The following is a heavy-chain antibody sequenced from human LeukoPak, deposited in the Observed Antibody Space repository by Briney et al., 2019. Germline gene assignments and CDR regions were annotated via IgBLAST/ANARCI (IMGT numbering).Heavy chain of an antibody. CDR1: GYTFSGYY. CDR2: INPNAGAT. D-gene: IGHD5-24*01. Sequence: ASVKVSCKASGYTFSGYYIHWVRQAAGQGLEWMGWINPNAGATNYAQKFQGRVTLTRDTSISTACMELSSLRSDDTAVYFCAILEMATMNWWGQGTLVAVSS. V-gene: IGHV1-2*02. J-gene: IGHJ4*02. CDR3: AILEMATMNW.